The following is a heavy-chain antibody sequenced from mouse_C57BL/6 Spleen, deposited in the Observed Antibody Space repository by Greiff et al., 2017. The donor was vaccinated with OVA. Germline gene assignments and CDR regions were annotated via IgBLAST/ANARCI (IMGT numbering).Heavy chain of an antibody. V-gene: IGHV1-50*01. CDR2: IDPSDSYT. CDR3: ARWGSRVDY. CDR1: GYTFTSYW. Sequence: QVHVKQPGAELVKPGASVKLYCKASGYTFTSYWMQWVKQRPGQGLEWIGEIDPSDSYTNYNQKFKGKATLTVDTSSSTAYMQLSSLTSEDSAVYYCARWGSRVDYWGQGTTLTVSS. J-gene: IGHJ2*01.